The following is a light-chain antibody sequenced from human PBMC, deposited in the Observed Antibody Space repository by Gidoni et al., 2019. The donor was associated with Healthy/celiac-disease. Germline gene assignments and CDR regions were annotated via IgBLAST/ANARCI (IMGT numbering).Light chain of an antibody. V-gene: IGKV1-39*01. Sequence: DIQMTPSPSSLSASVGDRVTITCRASQSISSYLNWYQQKPGKAPKLLIYAASSLQSGVPSRFSGSGAGTDFTLTISSLQPEEFATYYCQQSYSTLKRTFGQGTKVEIK. CDR3: QQSYSTLKRT. CDR2: AAS. J-gene: IGKJ1*01. CDR1: QSISSY.